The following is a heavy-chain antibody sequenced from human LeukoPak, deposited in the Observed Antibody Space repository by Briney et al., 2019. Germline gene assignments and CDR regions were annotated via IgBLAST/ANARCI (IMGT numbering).Heavy chain of an antibody. CDR2: IIPILGIA. V-gene: IGHV1-69*04. D-gene: IGHD2-21*01. Sequence: GASVKVSCKASRGTFSSYAISWVRQAPGQGLEWMGRIIPILGIANYAQKFQGRVTITADKSTSTAYMELSSLRSEDTAVYYCAMSAVVVKNYFDYWGQGTLVTVSS. CDR3: AMSAVVVKNYFDY. J-gene: IGHJ4*02. CDR1: RGTFSSYA.